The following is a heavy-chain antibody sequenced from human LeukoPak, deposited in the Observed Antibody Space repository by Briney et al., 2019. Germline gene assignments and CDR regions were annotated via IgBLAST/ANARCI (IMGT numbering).Heavy chain of an antibody. CDR2: ISSCSGST. Sequence: PTAQSRRLSRPASGFTFTTYATTWVSQAPGKGLEWVSSISSCSGSTDYADYVKGRFTISTDNSNNTLYLHMNNLRAEDTAIYFCAKTAGGSIDYWGEGTLVTVSS. CDR3: AKTAGGSIDY. CDR1: GFTFTTYA. D-gene: IGHD6-25*01. J-gene: IGHJ4*02. V-gene: IGHV3-23*01.